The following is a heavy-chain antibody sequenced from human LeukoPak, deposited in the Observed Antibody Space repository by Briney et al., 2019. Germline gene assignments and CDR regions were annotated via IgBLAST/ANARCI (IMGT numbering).Heavy chain of an antibody. CDR1: GGSISSYY. Sequence: SETLSLTCTVSGGSISSYYWSWIRQPPGKGLEWIGYIYYSGSTNYNPSLKSRVTISVDTSMNQFSLKLSSVTAADTAVYLCARGDSGTYDESSGSISYYFDFWGQGTLVTVSS. CDR2: IYYSGST. J-gene: IGHJ4*02. V-gene: IGHV4-59*01. CDR3: ARGDSGTYDESSGSISYYFDF. D-gene: IGHD3-22*01.